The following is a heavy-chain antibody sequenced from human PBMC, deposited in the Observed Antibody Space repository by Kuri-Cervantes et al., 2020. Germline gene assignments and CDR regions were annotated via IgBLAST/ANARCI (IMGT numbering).Heavy chain of an antibody. CDR1: GYIFTNYA. CDR2: ISAYNDNT. CDR3: ARGLAARRYFDY. V-gene: IGHV1-18*01. D-gene: IGHD6-6*01. J-gene: IGHJ4*02. Sequence: ASVKVSCKASGYIFTNYAIIWVRQAPGQGLEWMGWISAYNDNTKYAQKFQGRVTMTTNTSTDTAYMELRSLRSDDTAVYFCARGLAARRYFDYWGQGTLVTVSS.